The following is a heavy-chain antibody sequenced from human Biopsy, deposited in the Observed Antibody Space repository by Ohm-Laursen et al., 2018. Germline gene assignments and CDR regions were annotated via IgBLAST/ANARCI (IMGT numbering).Heavy chain of an antibody. V-gene: IGHV4-59*11. D-gene: IGHD4-23*01. CDR1: GGSFTGHY. Sequence: GTLSLTCAVSGGSFTGHYWTWVRQPPGKGLEWIGHISYTGYTSYNASLKSRVTISVDTSRNHFSLRLSSLTAADTAVYYCARGSNDFGGLYFPRWGQGTLLTVSS. CDR2: ISYTGYT. J-gene: IGHJ4*02. CDR3: ARGSNDFGGLYFPR.